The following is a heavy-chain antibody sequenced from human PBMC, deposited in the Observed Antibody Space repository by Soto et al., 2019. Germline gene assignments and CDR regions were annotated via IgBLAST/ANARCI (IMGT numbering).Heavy chain of an antibody. D-gene: IGHD2-15*01. CDR3: ARESGYCSGCRPLGECYFDY. J-gene: IGHJ4*02. Sequence: QVQLVQSGAEVKKPGSSVKVSCKASGGTFSSYAISWVRQAPGQGLEWMGGIIPIFGTANYAQKFQGRVTITADESTSTAYRELSSLRSEDTAVYYCARESGYCSGCRPLGECYFDYWGQGTLVTVSS. CDR1: GGTFSSYA. CDR2: IIPIFGTA. V-gene: IGHV1-69*12.